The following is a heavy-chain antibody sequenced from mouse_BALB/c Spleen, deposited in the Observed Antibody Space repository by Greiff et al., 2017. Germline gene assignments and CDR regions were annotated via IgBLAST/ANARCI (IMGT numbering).Heavy chain of an antibody. CDR1: GFTFSNYW. J-gene: IGHJ3*01. CDR2: IRLKSNNYAT. CDR3: TRPRRYDGAWFAY. Sequence: EVMLVESGGGLVQPGGSMKLSCVASGFTFSNYWMNWVRQSPEKGLEWVAEIRLKSNNYATHYAESVKGRFTISRDDSKSSVYLQMNNLRAEDTGIYYCTRPRRYDGAWFAYWGQGTLVTVSA. D-gene: IGHD2-14*01. V-gene: IGHV6-6*02.